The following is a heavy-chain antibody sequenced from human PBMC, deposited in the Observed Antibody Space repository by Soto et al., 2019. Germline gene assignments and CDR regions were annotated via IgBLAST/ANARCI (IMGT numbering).Heavy chain of an antibody. CDR3: ASGNLNRSGGRCSRSHWFDP. Sequence: SETLSLTCTVSGGSISSYYWSWIRQPPGKGLEWIGYIYYSGSTNYNPSLKSRVTISVDTSKNQFSLKLSSVTAADTAVYYCASGNLNRSGGRCSRSHWFDPWGQGTLVTVSS. V-gene: IGHV4-59*01. CDR2: IYYSGST. D-gene: IGHD2-15*01. J-gene: IGHJ5*02. CDR1: GGSISSYY.